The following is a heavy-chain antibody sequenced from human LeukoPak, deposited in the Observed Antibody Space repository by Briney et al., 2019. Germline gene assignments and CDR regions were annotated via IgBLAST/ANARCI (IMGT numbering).Heavy chain of an antibody. D-gene: IGHD5-18*01. Sequence: GGSLRLSCAASGFTFSSYEMNWVRQAPGKGRGWVSYIISSGSTIYYADSVKGRFTISRDNAKNSLYLQMNSLRAEDTAVYYCARDGYLSPYYYYYYMDVWGKGTTVTVSS. CDR1: GFTFSSYE. V-gene: IGHV3-48*03. CDR3: ARDGYLSPYYYYYYMDV. J-gene: IGHJ6*03. CDR2: IISSGSTI.